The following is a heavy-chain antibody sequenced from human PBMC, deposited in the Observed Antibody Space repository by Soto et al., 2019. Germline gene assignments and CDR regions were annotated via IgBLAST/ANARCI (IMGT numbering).Heavy chain of an antibody. Sequence: QITLKESGPTLVKPTQPLTLTCSFSGFSLSTTGVGVGWIRQSPGKALEWLAIIYWDNDKRYSPSLKSRVTITQDTSKDLVALTVTNMDPVDTCTYYCARSLWSGELHWGQGALVSVSS. CDR3: ARSLWSGELH. J-gene: IGHJ4*02. CDR1: GFSLSTTGVG. CDR2: IYWDNDK. D-gene: IGHD3-10*01. V-gene: IGHV2-5*02.